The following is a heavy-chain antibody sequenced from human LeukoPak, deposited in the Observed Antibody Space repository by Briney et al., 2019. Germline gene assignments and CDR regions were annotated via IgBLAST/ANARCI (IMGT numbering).Heavy chain of an antibody. CDR2: INSDESSP. J-gene: IGHJ4*02. V-gene: IGHV3-74*01. D-gene: IGHD1-26*01. Sequence: GGSLRLSCAASGFTFSIYWMYRVRQAPGKGLVWVSRINSDESSPGYADSVKGRFTISRDNAKNTLYLQMNSLRAEDTAIYYCARGGSGDYWGQGTLVTVSS. CDR3: ARGGSGDY. CDR1: GFTFSIYW.